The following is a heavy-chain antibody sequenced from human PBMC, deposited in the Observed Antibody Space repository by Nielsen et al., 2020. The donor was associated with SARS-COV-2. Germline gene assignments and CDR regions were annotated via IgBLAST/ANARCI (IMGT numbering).Heavy chain of an antibody. CDR2: ISPYNGNT. J-gene: IGHJ4*02. D-gene: IGHD6-19*01. CDR1: GYTFTNYD. CDR3: ARESIYNIAVTDPMADY. V-gene: IGHV1-18*04. Sequence: ASVKVSCKASGYTFTNYDISWVRQAPGQGLEWMGWISPYNGNTHYAQNLQGRVTMTADTSTSTAYMELRSLRSDDTAMYYCARESIYNIAVTDPMADYWGQGTLVTVSS.